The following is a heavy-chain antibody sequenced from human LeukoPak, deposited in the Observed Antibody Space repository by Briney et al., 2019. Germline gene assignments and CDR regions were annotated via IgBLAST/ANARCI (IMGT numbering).Heavy chain of an antibody. J-gene: IGHJ4*02. CDR3: ARASTTVPNLLDY. D-gene: IGHD4-17*01. Sequence: GGSLRLSCAASGFSFSSYWMHWVRQAPGKGLVWVSRIKTDGSTTIYADSVKGRFTISRDNSKNTVYLQMNSLRAEDTAVYYCARASTTVPNLLDYWGQGTLVTVSS. V-gene: IGHV3-74*01. CDR2: IKTDGSTT. CDR1: GFSFSSYW.